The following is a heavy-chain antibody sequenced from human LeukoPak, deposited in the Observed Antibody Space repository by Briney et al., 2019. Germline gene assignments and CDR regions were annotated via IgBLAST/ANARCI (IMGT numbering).Heavy chain of an antibody. Sequence: PSETLSLTCTVSGGSFSSRPYYWSWIRQPPGKGLEWIGYIYYSGSTNYNPSLKSRVTISVDTSKNQFSLKLSSVTAADTAVYYCAREGATAGTGRWFDPWGQGTLVTVSS. CDR3: AREGATAGTGRWFDP. CDR2: IYYSGST. J-gene: IGHJ5*02. D-gene: IGHD6-13*01. CDR1: GGSFSSRPYY. V-gene: IGHV4-61*01.